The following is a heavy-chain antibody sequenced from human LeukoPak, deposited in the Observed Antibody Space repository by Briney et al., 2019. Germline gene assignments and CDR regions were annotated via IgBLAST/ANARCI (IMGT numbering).Heavy chain of an antibody. CDR2: IYYSGST. CDR1: GGSISSSSYY. D-gene: IGHD3-22*01. V-gene: IGHV4-39*07. Sequence: SETLSLTCTVSGGSISSSSYYWGWIRQPPRKRLEWIGSIYYSGSTYYNPSLKSRVTISVDTSKNQFSLKLSSVTAADTAVYYCARVRLNSSGYPYFDYWGQGTLVTVSS. J-gene: IGHJ4*02. CDR3: ARVRLNSSGYPYFDY.